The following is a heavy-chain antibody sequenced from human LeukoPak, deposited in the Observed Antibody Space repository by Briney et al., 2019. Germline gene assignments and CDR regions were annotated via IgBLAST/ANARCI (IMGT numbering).Heavy chain of an antibody. Sequence: GGSLRLSCVASGFTFGAYGMHWVRQAPGKGLEWVAVIWYDGSNKLYGDSVKGRFTISRDDSKNTFYLQMNSLRAEDTAVYYCARESGAANDYWGQGTLVTVSS. V-gene: IGHV3-33*01. CDR2: IWYDGSNK. CDR3: ARESGAANDY. J-gene: IGHJ4*02. D-gene: IGHD4/OR15-4a*01. CDR1: GFTFGAYG.